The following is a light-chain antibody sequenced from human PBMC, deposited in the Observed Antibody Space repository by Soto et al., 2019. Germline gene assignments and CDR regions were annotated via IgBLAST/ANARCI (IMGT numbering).Light chain of an antibody. Sequence: QSVLTQPPSVSGAPGQRVTIYCTGSSSNIGAGYDVHWYQQLPGRAPKLLIYANSNRPSGVPDRFSGSRSGTSASLAITGLQAEDEADYSCQSYDNSLSGFYVFGTGTKLTVL. CDR1: SSNIGAGYD. CDR2: ANS. V-gene: IGLV1-40*01. J-gene: IGLJ1*01. CDR3: QSYDNSLSGFYV.